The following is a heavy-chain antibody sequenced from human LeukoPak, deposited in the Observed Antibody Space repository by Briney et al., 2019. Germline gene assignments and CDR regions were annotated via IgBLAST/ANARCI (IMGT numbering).Heavy chain of an antibody. J-gene: IGHJ6*03. V-gene: IGHV1-18*01. CDR3: ARDRRPYWNYMDV. CDR1: GYTFTSYG. CDR2: ISAYNGNT. D-gene: IGHD2-15*01. Sequence: GASVRVSCKASGYTFTSYGISWVRQAPGQGLEWMGWISAYNGNTNYAQTLQGRVTMTTDTSTSTAYMELRSLRSDDTAVYYCARDRRPYWNYMDVWGKGTTVTVSS.